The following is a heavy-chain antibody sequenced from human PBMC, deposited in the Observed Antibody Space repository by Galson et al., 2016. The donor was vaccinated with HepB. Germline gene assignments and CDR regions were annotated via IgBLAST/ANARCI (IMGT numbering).Heavy chain of an antibody. Sequence: SLRLSCAASGFTFNTYAMHWVRQAPGKGLEWVAGVAYDGSNEYHADSVRGRFTISRDNSKNTLYLQMNSLRAEDTAVYYCAGDIAGSFDYWGQGTLVTVSS. CDR3: AGDIAGSFDY. D-gene: IGHD1-26*01. CDR1: GFTFNTYA. V-gene: IGHV3-30*04. CDR2: VAYDGSNE. J-gene: IGHJ4*02.